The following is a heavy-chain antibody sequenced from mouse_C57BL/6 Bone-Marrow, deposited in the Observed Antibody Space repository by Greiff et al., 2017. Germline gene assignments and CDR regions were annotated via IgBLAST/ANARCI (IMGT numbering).Heavy chain of an antibody. Sequence: VQLQQSGAELVKPGASVTVSCKASGYTFTSYWMHWVKQTPGQGLEWIGRIHPAASDTNYNQKFKGKATLTVDKSSSTAYMQLSSLTSEASAVFCCAIGDYYGKEDYWGQGTTLTVSS. D-gene: IGHD1-1*01. J-gene: IGHJ2*01. CDR1: GYTFTSYW. CDR2: IHPAASDT. V-gene: IGHV1-74*01. CDR3: AIGDYYGKEDY.